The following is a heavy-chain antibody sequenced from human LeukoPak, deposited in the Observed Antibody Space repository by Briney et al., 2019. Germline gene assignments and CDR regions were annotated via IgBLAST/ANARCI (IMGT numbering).Heavy chain of an antibody. CDR1: GGSIRSYY. CDR3: ARDVVAAAGTWDY. D-gene: IGHD6-13*01. V-gene: IGHV4-59*12. Sequence: PSETLSLTCTVSGGSIRSYYWSWIRQPPGKGLEWVGYIYDSGSTSYNPSLKSRVTMSVDTSKNQFSLKLSSVTAADTAVYYCARDVVAAAGTWDYWGQGTLVTVSS. CDR2: IYDSGST. J-gene: IGHJ4*02.